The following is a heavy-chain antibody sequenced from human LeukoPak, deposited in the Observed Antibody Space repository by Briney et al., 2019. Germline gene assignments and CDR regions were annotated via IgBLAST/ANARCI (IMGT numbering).Heavy chain of an antibody. CDR2: IWYDGSNK. CDR3: ARDSSEYSSSWAYFDY. CDR1: GFTFSSYG. D-gene: IGHD6-13*01. V-gene: IGHV3-33*01. Sequence: GGSLRLSCAASGFTFSSYGMHWVRQAPGKGLEWVAVIWYDGSNKYYADSVKGRFTISRDNSKNTLYLQMNSLRAEDTAVYYCARDSSEYSSSWAYFDYWGQGTLVTVSS. J-gene: IGHJ4*02.